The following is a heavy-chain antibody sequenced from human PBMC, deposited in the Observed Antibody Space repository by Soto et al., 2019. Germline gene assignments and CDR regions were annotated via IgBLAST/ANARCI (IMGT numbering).Heavy chain of an antibody. CDR1: GGSISTSNW. Sequence: QVQLQESGPGLVKPSGTLSLTCAVSGGSISTSNWWSWVRQPPGKGLEWIGEVYHSGSTNYNPSFKSRVAMSVDKSKNQFSLKLNSVTAADTALYYCARTCTSGTRFDYWGQGSLLTVSS. J-gene: IGHJ4*02. CDR3: ARTCTSGTRFDY. CDR2: VYHSGST. D-gene: IGHD1-1*01. V-gene: IGHV4-4*02.